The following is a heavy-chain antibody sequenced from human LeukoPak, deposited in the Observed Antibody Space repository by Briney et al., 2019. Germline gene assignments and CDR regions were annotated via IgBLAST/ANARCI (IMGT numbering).Heavy chain of an antibody. CDR2: INHSGST. J-gene: IGHJ4*02. Sequence: SETLSLTCAVYGGSFSGYYWSWIRQPPGKGLEWIGEINHSGSTNYNPSLKSRVTTSVDTSKNQFSLKLSSVTAADTAVYYCARGRYDSRIFDYWGQGTLVTVSS. CDR3: ARGRYDSRIFDY. D-gene: IGHD3-22*01. CDR1: GGSFSGYY. V-gene: IGHV4-34*01.